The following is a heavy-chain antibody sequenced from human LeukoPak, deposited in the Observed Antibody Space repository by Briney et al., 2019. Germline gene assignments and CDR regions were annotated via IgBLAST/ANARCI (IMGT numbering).Heavy chain of an antibody. CDR2: IYYSGST. V-gene: IGHV4-39*07. CDR3: ASGPYPAAGTDHQFDY. Sequence: SETLSLTCTVSGGSISSSSYYWGWIRQPPGKGLEWIGSIYYSGSTYYNPSLKSRVTISVDTSKNQFSLKLSSVTAADTAVYYCASGPYPAAGTDHQFDYWGQGTLVTVSS. D-gene: IGHD6-13*01. CDR1: GGSISSSSYY. J-gene: IGHJ4*02.